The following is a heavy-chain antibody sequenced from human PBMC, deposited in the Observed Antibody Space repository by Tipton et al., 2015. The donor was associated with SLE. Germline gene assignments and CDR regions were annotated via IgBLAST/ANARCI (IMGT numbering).Heavy chain of an antibody. CDR1: GGSISDTNYY. D-gene: IGHD4-23*01. CDR3: ARDSYYGGNRGIFSARVWYFDR. V-gene: IGHV4-61*01. Sequence: LRLSCNVSGGSISDTNYYWGWIRRPPEKGLEWIEYMSKSGRTNYSPSLKSRVTISVDTSKSQFSLQLSSVTAADTAVYYCARDSYYGGNRGIFSARVWYFDRWGRGALVTVSS. J-gene: IGHJ2*01. CDR2: MSKSGRT.